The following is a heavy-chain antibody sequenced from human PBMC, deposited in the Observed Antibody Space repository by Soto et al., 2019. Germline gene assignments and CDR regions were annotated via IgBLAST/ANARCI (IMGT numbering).Heavy chain of an antibody. CDR1: GFTVSSNY. CDR2: IYSGGST. Sequence: EVQLVESGGGLIQPGGSLRLSCAASGFTVSSNYTSWVRQAPGKGLEWVSVIYSGGSTYYADSVKGRFTISRDNSKNTLYLQMNSLRAEDTAVYYCARETTENWFDPWGQGTLVTVSS. V-gene: IGHV3-53*01. CDR3: ARETTENWFDP. D-gene: IGHD4-17*01. J-gene: IGHJ5*02.